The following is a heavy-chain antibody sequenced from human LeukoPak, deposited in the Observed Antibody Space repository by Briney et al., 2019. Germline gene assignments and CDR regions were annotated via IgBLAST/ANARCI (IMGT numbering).Heavy chain of an antibody. CDR3: ARLGYCSGGSCYYYYYGMDV. CDR2: ITPIFGTA. CDR1: GGTFSSYA. Sequence: SVKVSCKASGGTFSSYAISWVRQAPGQGLEWMGGITPIFGTANYAQKFQGRVTITADESTSTAYMELSSLRSEDTAVYYCARLGYCSGGSCYYYYYGMDVWGQGTTVTVSS. D-gene: IGHD2-15*01. J-gene: IGHJ6*02. V-gene: IGHV1-69*13.